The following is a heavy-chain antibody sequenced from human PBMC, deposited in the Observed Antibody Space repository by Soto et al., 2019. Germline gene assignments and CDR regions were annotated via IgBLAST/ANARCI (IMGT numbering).Heavy chain of an antibody. V-gene: IGHV4-59*01. J-gene: IGHJ6*03. Sequence: TSETLSLTCTVSGGSISSYYWSWIRQPPGKGLEWIGYIYYSGSTNYNPSLKSRVTISVDTSKNQFSLKLSSVTAADTAVYYCARVWCDFSYYVDVLGKGNTVTGS. CDR1: GGSISSYY. CDR3: ARVWCDFSYYVDV. CDR2: IYYSGST. D-gene: IGHD3-3*01.